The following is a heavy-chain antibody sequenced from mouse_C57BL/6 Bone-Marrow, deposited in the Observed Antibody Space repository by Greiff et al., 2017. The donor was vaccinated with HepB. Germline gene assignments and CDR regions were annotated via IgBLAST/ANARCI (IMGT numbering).Heavy chain of an antibody. D-gene: IGHD1-1*01. CDR1: GYTFTDYY. CDR3: ARSRYYGPFAY. Sequence: LVDSGAELVRPGASVKLSCKASGYTFTDYYINWVKQRPGQGLEWIARIYPGSGNTYYNEKFKGKATLTAEKSSSTAYMQLSSLTSEDSAVYFCARSRYYGPFAYWGQGTLVTVSA. J-gene: IGHJ3*01. CDR2: IYPGSGNT. V-gene: IGHV1-76*01.